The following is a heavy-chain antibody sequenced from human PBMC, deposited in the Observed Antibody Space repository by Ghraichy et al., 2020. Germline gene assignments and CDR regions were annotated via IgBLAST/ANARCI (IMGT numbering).Heavy chain of an antibody. CDR2: IRSKANSYAT. J-gene: IGHJ6*02. V-gene: IGHV3-73*01. CDR3: TRLLREGYCSGGSCYDYYYGMDV. Sequence: GSLNISCAASGFTFSGSAMHWVRQASGKGLEWVGRIRSKANSYATAYAASVKGRFTISRDDSKNTAYLQMNSLKTEDTAVYYCTRLLREGYCSGGSCYDYYYGMDVWGQGTTVTVSS. D-gene: IGHD2-15*01. CDR1: GFTFSGSA.